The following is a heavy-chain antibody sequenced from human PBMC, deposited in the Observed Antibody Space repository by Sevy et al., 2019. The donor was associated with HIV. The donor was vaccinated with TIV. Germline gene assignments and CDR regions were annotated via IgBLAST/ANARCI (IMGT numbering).Heavy chain of an antibody. J-gene: IGHJ3*02. CDR2: ISSSSSYI. D-gene: IGHD3-22*01. CDR1: GFTFSSYS. Sequence: GGSLRLSCAASGFTFSSYSMNWVRQAPGKGLEWVSSISSSSSYIYYADSMKGGFTISKDNAKNSLYLQMNSLRAEDTAVYYCVVYYYESSGYANAVDIWGQGTMVTVSS. CDR3: VVYYYESSGYANAVDI. V-gene: IGHV3-21*01.